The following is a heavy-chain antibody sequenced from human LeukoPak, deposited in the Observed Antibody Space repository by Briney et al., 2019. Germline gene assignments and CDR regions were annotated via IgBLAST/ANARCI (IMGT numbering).Heavy chain of an antibody. Sequence: GGSLRLSCAASGFTFSDYYMSWIRQAPGKGLEWVSYISSSGSTIYYADSVKGRFTIYRDNAKNSLYLQMNSLRAEDTAVYYCARDRYYDSSGYYGYWGQGTLVTVSS. CDR2: ISSSGSTI. CDR3: ARDRYYDSSGYYGY. CDR1: GFTFSDYY. J-gene: IGHJ4*02. V-gene: IGHV3-11*01. D-gene: IGHD3-22*01.